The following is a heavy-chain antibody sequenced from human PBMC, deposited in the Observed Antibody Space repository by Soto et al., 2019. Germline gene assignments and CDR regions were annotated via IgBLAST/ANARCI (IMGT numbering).Heavy chain of an antibody. CDR2: INHSGST. J-gene: IGHJ6*02. V-gene: IGHV4-34*01. CDR1: GGSFSGYY. Sequence: SETLSLTCAVYGGSFSGYYWTWIRQPPGTGLEWIGEINHSGSTNYNPSLKSRVTISVDTSKNQFSLKLTSVTAADTAVYYCARDLWGYCGTDCYPLDVWGQGTTVTVSS. D-gene: IGHD2-21*02. CDR3: ARDLWGYCGTDCYPLDV.